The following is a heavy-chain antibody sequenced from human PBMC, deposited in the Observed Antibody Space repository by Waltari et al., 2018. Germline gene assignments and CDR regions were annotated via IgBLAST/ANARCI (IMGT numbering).Heavy chain of an antibody. CDR2: ISYDGSNK. CDR3: AKDAYIFWSGYAYYFDY. D-gene: IGHD3-3*01. CDR1: GFTFSSYG. J-gene: IGHJ4*02. Sequence: QVQLVESGGGVVQPGRSLRLSCAASGFTFSSYGMHWVRQAQGQGLEWVAVISYDGSNKYYADSVKGRFTISRDNSKNTLYLQMNSLRAEDTAVYYCAKDAYIFWSGYAYYFDYWGQGTLVTVSS. V-gene: IGHV3-30*18.